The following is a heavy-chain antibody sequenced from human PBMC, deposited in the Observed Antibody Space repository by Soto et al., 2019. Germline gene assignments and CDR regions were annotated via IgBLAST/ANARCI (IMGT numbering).Heavy chain of an antibody. Sequence: SETLSLTCTVSGGSIGSSDYYWAWIRQPPGKGLDWIGSIYYSGNTYYNLSLKSRVTISVDTSKNQLSLKMTSVTAADTAVYYCARAPLSWWLPYYFDYWGQGTLVTVSS. V-gene: IGHV4-39*01. D-gene: IGHD2-15*01. CDR1: GGSIGSSDYY. CDR2: IYYSGNT. J-gene: IGHJ4*01. CDR3: ARAPLSWWLPYYFDY.